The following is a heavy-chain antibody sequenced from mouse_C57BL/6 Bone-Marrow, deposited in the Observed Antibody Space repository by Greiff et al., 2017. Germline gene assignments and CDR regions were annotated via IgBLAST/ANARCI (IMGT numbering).Heavy chain of an antibody. J-gene: IGHJ2*01. Sequence: QVQLQQPGAELVMPGASVKLSCKASGYTFTSYWMHWVKQRPGQGLEWIGEIDPSGSYTNYNQKFKGKSTLTVDKSSSTAYMQLSSLTSEDSAVYYCARDDGYYDYYDYWGQGTTLTVSS. CDR3: ARDDGYYDYYDY. CDR2: IDPSGSYT. D-gene: IGHD2-3*01. CDR1: GYTFTSYW. V-gene: IGHV1-69*01.